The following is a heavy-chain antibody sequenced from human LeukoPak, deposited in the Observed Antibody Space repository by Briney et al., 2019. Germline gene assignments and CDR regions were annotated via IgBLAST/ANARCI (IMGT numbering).Heavy chain of an antibody. J-gene: IGHJ4*02. Sequence: GSSVKVSCTTSGGTFSSYTISWVRQAPGQGLEWMGRIIPILGIANYAQKFQGRVTITADKSTSTAYMELSSLRSEDTAVYYCASRPYCSSTSCLPDYWGQGTLVTVSS. D-gene: IGHD2-2*01. CDR2: IIPILGIA. CDR3: ASRPYCSSTSCLPDY. V-gene: IGHV1-69*02. CDR1: GGTFSSYT.